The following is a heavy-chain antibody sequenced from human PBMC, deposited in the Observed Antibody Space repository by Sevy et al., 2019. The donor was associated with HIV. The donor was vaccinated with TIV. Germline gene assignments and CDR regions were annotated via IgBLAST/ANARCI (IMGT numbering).Heavy chain of an antibody. J-gene: IGHJ6*02. Sequence: SGTLSLTCAVYGGSFSGYYWSWIRQPPGKGLEWIGEINHSGSTNYNPSLKSRVTISVDTSKNQFSLKLSSVTAADTAVYYCARGRGYGRGGSYYYYYGMDVWGQGTTVTVSS. CDR2: INHSGST. CDR3: ARGRGYGRGGSYYYYYGMDV. CDR1: GGSFSGYY. V-gene: IGHV4-34*01. D-gene: IGHD1-26*01.